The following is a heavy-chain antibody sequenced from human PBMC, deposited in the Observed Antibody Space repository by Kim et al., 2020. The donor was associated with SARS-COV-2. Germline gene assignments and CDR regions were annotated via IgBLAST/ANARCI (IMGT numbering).Heavy chain of an antibody. Sequence: TYYADAVKGRVTISSDNSKNTLYLHMNSLRVEDTAVYYCAKGVTNSGVDYWGQGTQVTVSA. CDR2: T. CDR3: AKGVTNSGVDY. D-gene: IGHD4-17*01. J-gene: IGHJ4*02. V-gene: IGHV3-23*01.